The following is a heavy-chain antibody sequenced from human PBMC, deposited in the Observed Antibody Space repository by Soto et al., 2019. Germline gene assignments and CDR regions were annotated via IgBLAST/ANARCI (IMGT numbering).Heavy chain of an antibody. CDR2: RYYSEST. CDR3: ARTKCSGGSCYSWSLDY. Sequence: TLSLTCTVSGGSITTGGYYWSWIRQLPGKGLEWIGHRYYSESTYYNPSLKSRVSISLDTSKNQFSLKLSFVTAADTAMYYCARTKCSGGSCYSWSLDYWGQGTPVTVSS. J-gene: IGHJ4*02. D-gene: IGHD2-15*01. V-gene: IGHV4-31*03. CDR1: GGSITTGGYY.